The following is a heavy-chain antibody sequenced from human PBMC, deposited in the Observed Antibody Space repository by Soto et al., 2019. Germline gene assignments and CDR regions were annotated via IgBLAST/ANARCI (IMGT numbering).Heavy chain of an antibody. CDR3: AKDAIMVSSTFNYFDL. V-gene: IGHV3-23*01. CDR1: GFISSSYG. D-gene: IGHD2-8*01. J-gene: IGHJ4*02. Sequence: EVQLLESGGGLVQSGGSLRLSCVVSGFISSSYGMSWVRQAPGKGLELVSGVSGSGGATSYADSVKGRFTISRDNSKNTVYLQMNSLRAEDTAIYYCAKDAIMVSSTFNYFDLWGQGSLVTVSS. CDR2: VSGSGGAT.